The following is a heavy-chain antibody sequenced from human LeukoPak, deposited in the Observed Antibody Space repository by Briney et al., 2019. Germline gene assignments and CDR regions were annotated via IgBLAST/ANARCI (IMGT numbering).Heavy chain of an antibody. CDR3: AKSNGYGLVDI. V-gene: IGHV4-59*12. CDR2: IYYSGST. D-gene: IGHD3-10*01. CDR1: GGSISSYY. J-gene: IGHJ3*02. Sequence: SETLSLTCTVSGGSISSYYWSWIRQPPGKGLEWIGYIYYSGSTNYSPSLKSRVTISLDTSRNQFSLKLNSVTAADTAVYYCAKSNGYGLVDIWGQGTMVTVSS.